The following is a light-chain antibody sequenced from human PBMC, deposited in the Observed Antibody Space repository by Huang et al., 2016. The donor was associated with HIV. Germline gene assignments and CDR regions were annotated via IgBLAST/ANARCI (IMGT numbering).Light chain of an antibody. CDR1: QGLLYRETIY. J-gene: IGKJ2*01. CDR3: MQGKQLPYT. Sequence: DIVMTQTPLSLSVTPGQPASISCKSSQGLLYRETIYWYWYLQKPGQSPQLLIYELSNRFSGVPDRFSGSGSPTDFTLKISRVETEDVGVYYCMQGKQLPYTFGQGTRLEIK. V-gene: IGKV2-29*02. CDR2: ELS.